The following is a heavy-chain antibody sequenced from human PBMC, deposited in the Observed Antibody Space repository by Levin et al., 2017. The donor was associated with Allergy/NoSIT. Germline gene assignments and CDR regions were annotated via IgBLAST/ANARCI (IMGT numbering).Heavy chain of an antibody. CDR2: ISSTGTYT. Sequence: GESLKISCAASGFTFSDYYMNWIRQAPGKGLEWVSYISSTGTYTNYADSVKGRFTISRDNAKNSLYLQMSSLRAEDTAVYYCAREVLAGLDWGQGTLVTVSS. V-gene: IGHV3-11*05. D-gene: IGHD4/OR15-4a*01. CDR3: AREVLAGLD. CDR1: GFTFSDYY. J-gene: IGHJ4*02.